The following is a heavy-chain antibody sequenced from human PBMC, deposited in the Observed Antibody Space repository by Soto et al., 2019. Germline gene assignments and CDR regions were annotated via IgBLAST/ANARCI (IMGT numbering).Heavy chain of an antibody. Sequence: GGSLRLSCAASGFTFSRYWMHWVRQAPGKGLVWVSRISSYGSDTHYADSVKGRFTISRDNAKNTLYLQMNSLRADDTAVYYCASTYAYAEGYYWYGIDVWGQGTTVTVSS. CDR3: ASTYAYAEGYYWYGIDV. D-gene: IGHD3-16*01. V-gene: IGHV3-74*01. J-gene: IGHJ6*02. CDR2: ISSYGSDT. CDR1: GFTFSRYW.